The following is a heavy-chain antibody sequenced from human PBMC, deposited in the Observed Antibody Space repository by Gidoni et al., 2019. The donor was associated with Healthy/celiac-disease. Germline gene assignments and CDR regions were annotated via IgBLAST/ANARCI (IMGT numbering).Heavy chain of an antibody. CDR2: ISSSGSTI. Sequence: EVQLVESGGGLVQPGGSLRLSCAASGFTFSSYEMHWVRQAPGKGLEGVSYISSSGSTIYYADSVKGRFTISRDNAKNSLYLQMNSLRAEDTAVYYCARVFGSGLGDAFDIWGQGTMVTVSS. J-gene: IGHJ3*02. CDR3: ARVFGSGLGDAFDI. CDR1: GFTFSSYE. V-gene: IGHV3-48*03. D-gene: IGHD6-19*01.